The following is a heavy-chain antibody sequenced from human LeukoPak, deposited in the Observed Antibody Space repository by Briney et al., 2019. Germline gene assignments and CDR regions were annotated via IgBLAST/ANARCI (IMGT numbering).Heavy chain of an antibody. J-gene: IGHJ4*02. CDR1: GFTVSSNY. D-gene: IGHD5-18*01. CDR2: IYSGGST. Sequence: GGSLRLSCAASGFTVSSNYMSWVRQAPGKGLEWVSVIYSGGSTFYADSVKGRFSISRDNSKDTLYLQMNSLRAEDTAVYYCAREQRGRDWGQGTLVTVSS. V-gene: IGHV3-53*01. CDR3: AREQRGRD.